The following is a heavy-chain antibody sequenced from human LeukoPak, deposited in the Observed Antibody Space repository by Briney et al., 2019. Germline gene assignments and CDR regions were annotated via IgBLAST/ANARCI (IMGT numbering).Heavy chain of an antibody. CDR2: MYYSGST. J-gene: IGHJ4*02. CDR1: DGSISSSSYY. CDR3: ARHEYYHDSIGNEWRASAFDN. D-gene: IGHD3-22*01. V-gene: IGHV4-39*01. Sequence: SETLSLTCTVSDGSISSSSYYWGWIRQPPGKGLEWIGSMYYSGSTYYNPSLKSRVTIYVDTSKNQFSLKLSSVTVADTAVYYCARHEYYHDSIGNEWRASAFDNWGQGPLDTVSS.